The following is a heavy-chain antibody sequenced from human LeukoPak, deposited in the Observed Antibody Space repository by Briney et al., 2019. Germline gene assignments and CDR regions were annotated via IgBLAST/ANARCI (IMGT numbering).Heavy chain of an antibody. J-gene: IGHJ3*02. D-gene: IGHD2-2*01. CDR1: GFTFSSYG. CDR2: ISYDGSKK. V-gene: IGHV3-30*18. Sequence: GRSLRLSCAASGFTFSSYGMQWVRQAPGKGLERVAVISYDGSKKYYADSVKGRFTISRDNSKNTLYLQMNSLRAEDTAVYYCAKDLGVPAATNAFDIWGQGTMVTVSS. CDR3: AKDLGVPAATNAFDI.